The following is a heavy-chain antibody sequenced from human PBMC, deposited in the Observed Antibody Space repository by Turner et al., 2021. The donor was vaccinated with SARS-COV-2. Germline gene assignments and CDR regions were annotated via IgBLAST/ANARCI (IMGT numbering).Heavy chain of an antibody. J-gene: IGHJ4*02. CDR1: VGSTSSGGYY. Sequence: QVQLQESGPGLVKPSQTLSPTCTVSVGSTSSGGYYWSWSRQHPGKGLEWIGYIYYSGSTYYNPSLKSRVTISVDTSKNQFSLKLSSVTAADAAVYYCAGDYGGNSNYFDYWGQGTLVTVSS. V-gene: IGHV4-31*03. CDR3: AGDYGGNSNYFDY. D-gene: IGHD4-17*01. CDR2: IYYSGST.